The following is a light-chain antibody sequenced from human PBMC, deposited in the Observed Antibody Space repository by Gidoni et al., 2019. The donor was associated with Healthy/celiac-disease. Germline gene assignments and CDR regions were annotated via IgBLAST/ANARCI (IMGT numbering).Light chain of an antibody. CDR2: QGS. V-gene: IGLV3-1*01. CDR1: TLGDKY. J-gene: IGLJ3*02. CDR3: QAWDSSTAV. Sequence: SYELTKPPSVSVSPVQTARITCSGDTLGDKYACWFQQKPGQSPVLVIYQGSKRPSGIPERFSGSNSGNTATLTISGTQAMDEADYYCQAWDSSTAVFGGGTKLTVL.